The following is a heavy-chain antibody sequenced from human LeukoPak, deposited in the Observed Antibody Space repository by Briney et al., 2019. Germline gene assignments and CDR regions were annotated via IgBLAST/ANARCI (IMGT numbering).Heavy chain of an antibody. CDR1: GGSIRSYY. V-gene: IGHV4-59*01. D-gene: IGHD6-6*01. J-gene: IGHJ5*02. CDR2: IYYSGST. CDR3: ARLEYSSSSWDGEGNWFDP. Sequence: SETLSLTCTVSGGSIRSYYWSWIRQPPGKGLEWIGYIYYSGSTNYNPSLKSRVAISVDTSKNQFSLKLSSVTAADTAVYYCARLEYSSSSWDGEGNWFDPWGQGTLVTVSS.